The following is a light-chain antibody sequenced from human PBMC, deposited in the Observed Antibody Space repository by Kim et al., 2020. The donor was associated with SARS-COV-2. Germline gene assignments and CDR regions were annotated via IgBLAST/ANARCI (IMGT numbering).Light chain of an antibody. CDR1: QSISNW. CDR2: LAS. Sequence: IQMTQSPPTLSASVGDRITITCRASQSISNWLAWYQQRPGKAPKLLIYLASTLEYGVPSRFSGSGSGTEFTLSISSLQPDDFATYYCQHYNSFPYTFGQGTKLEI. J-gene: IGKJ2*01. V-gene: IGKV1-5*03. CDR3: QHYNSFPYT.